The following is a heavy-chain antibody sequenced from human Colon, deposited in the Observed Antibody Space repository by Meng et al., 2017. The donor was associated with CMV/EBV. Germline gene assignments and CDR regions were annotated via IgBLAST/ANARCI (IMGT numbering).Heavy chain of an antibody. CDR2: IYASGTK. J-gene: IGHJ4*02. CDR3: ARSSKNYFLDY. Sequence: DVQLAESGGCLIQPGGALRLSCTDSGFSVSGNYMSWVRQAPGKGLEWVSVIYASGTKYYADSVRGRFTISRDHSKNTLYLQMNRLRAEDTSMYYCARSSKNYFLDYWGQGTLVTVSS. D-gene: IGHD2/OR15-2a*01. CDR1: GFSVSGNY. V-gene: IGHV3-53*01.